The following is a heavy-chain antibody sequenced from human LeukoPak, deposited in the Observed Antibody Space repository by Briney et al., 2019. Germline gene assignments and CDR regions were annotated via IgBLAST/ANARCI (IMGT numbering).Heavy chain of an antibody. D-gene: IGHD5-24*01. J-gene: IGHJ4*02. CDR1: GYAFTNYA. CDR3: ARFEMATIDY. Sequence: ASVKVSCKASGYAFTNYAMNWVRQAPGQGLEWMGWITTNTGNPTYAQGFTGRFVFSLDTSVSTAYLQISSLKAEDTAVYYCARFEMATIDYWGQGTLVTVSS. V-gene: IGHV7-4-1*02. CDR2: ITTNTGNP.